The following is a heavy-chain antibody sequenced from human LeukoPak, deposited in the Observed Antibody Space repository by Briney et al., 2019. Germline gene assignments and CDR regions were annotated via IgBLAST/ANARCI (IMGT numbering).Heavy chain of an antibody. D-gene: IGHD2-15*01. CDR2: ISYDGSNK. Sequence: GRSLRLSCAASGFTVSSYAMHWVRQAPGKGLEWVAVISYDGSNKYYADSVKGRFTISRDNSKNTLYLQMNSLRAEDTAVYYCAREPMYAALDYWGQGTLVTVSS. J-gene: IGHJ4*02. CDR1: GFTVSSYA. V-gene: IGHV3-30*04. CDR3: AREPMYAALDY.